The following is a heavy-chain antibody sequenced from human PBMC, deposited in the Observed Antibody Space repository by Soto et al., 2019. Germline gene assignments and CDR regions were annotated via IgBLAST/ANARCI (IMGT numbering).Heavy chain of an antibody. J-gene: IGHJ6*02. CDR2: IYYSGST. CDR3: ARLLRHKTYYYGSGSYFQGGMDV. Sequence: PSETLSLTCTVSGGSISIYYWSLIRQPPGKGLEWIGYIYYSGSTNYSPSLKSRVTISVDTSKNQFSLKLSSVTAADTAVYYCARLLRHKTYYYGSGSYFQGGMDVWGQGATVTVSS. D-gene: IGHD3-10*01. V-gene: IGHV4-59*01. CDR1: GGSISIYY.